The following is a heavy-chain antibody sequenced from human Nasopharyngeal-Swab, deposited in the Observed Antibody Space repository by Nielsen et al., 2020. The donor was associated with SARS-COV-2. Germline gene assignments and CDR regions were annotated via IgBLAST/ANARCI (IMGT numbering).Heavy chain of an antibody. V-gene: IGHV3-30-3*01. D-gene: IGHD3-22*01. CDR2: ISYDGSNK. CDR3: ARVYDSSGYYLGGGYYYGMDV. Sequence: VRQAPGKGLEWVAVISYDGSNKYYADCVKGRFTISRDNSKNTLYLQMNSLRAEDTAVYYCARVYDSSGYYLGGGYYYGMDVWGQGTTVTVSS. J-gene: IGHJ6*02.